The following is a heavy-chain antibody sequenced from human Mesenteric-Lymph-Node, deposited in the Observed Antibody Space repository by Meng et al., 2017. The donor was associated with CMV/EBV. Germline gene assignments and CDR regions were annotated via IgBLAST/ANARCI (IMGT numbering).Heavy chain of an antibody. D-gene: IGHD3-9*01. CDR1: GYSFTTYA. V-gene: IGHV1-3*04. Sequence: FGYSFTTYAMHWVRQAPGQRLEWMGWINTGNGDTKYSQNFQGRVTITADESTSTAYMELSSLRSEDTAVYYCARKSHYDILTGYEYWGQGTLVTVSS. CDR2: INTGNGDT. CDR3: ARKSHYDILTGYEY. J-gene: IGHJ4*02.